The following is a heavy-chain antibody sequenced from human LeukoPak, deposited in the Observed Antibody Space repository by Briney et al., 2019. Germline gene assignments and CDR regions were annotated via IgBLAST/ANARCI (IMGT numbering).Heavy chain of an antibody. D-gene: IGHD6-13*01. J-gene: IGHJ6*03. V-gene: IGHV1-69*05. CDR2: IIPIFGTA. CDR1: GGTFSSYA. Sequence: SVKVSCKASGGTFSSYAISWVRQAPGQGLEWMGGIIPIFGTANYAQKFQGRVTITTDESTSAAYMELSSLRSEDTAVYYCARGRGRIATHYYYYYYMGVWGKGTTVTVSS. CDR3: ARGRGRIATHYYYYYYMGV.